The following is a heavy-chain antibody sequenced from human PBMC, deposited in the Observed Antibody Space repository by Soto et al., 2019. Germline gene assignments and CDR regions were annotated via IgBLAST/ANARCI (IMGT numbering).Heavy chain of an antibody. J-gene: IGHJ4*02. V-gene: IGHV4-59*01. Sequence: SETLSLTCTVSGGSIRDYYWSWIRQPPGKGLEWIGYVFYSGSTNYHPSLKSRVTISVDTPKNIFSLKQRSVTAADTAVYYCARIKRGYSYGSIIDFWGQGARVTVSS. CDR3: ARIKRGYSYGSIIDF. CDR2: VFYSGST. CDR1: GGSIRDYY. D-gene: IGHD5-12*01.